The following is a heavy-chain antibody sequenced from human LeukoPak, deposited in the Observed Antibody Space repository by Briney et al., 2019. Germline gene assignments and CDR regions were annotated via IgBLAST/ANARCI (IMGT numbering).Heavy chain of an antibody. CDR3: AELGITMIGGV. CDR1: GFTFSSYG. Sequence: GGSLRLPCAASGFTFSSYGMNWVRQAPGKGLEWVSYISSSGSTIYYADSVKGRFTISRDNAKNSLYLQMNSLRAEDTAVYYCAELGITMIGGVWGKGTTVTISS. CDR2: ISSSGSTI. D-gene: IGHD3-10*02. V-gene: IGHV3-48*03. J-gene: IGHJ6*04.